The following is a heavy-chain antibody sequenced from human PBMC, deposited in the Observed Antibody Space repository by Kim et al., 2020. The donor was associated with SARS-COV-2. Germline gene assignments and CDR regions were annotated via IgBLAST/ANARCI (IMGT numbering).Heavy chain of an antibody. V-gene: IGHV4-4*07. CDR1: GGSISSYY. Sequence: SETLSLTCTVSGGSISSYYRSWIRQPAGKGLEWIGRIYTSGSTNYYPYLKSRVTMSVDTSKNQTSLMLNTGTAADTAVYYCAGDPGESTIFGVGNGVDSWGEGTMATVSS. J-gene: IGHJ3*02. CDR3: AGDPGESTIFGVGNGVDS. D-gene: IGHD3-3*01. CDR2: IYTSGST.